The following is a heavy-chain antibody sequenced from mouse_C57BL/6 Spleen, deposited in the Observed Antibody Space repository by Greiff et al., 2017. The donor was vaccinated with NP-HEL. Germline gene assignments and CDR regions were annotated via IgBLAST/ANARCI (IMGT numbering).Heavy chain of an antibody. CDR3: TRRLCAD. V-gene: IGHV1-15*01. CDR2: IDPETGGT. Sequence: QVQLQQSGAELVRPGASVTLSCKASGYSFTDYEMHWVKQTPVHGLEWIGAIDPETGGTAYNQKFKGKAILTADKSSSTAYMELRSLTSEDSAVYYCTRRLCADWGKGTLVTVSA. CDR1: GYSFTDYE. J-gene: IGHJ3*01.